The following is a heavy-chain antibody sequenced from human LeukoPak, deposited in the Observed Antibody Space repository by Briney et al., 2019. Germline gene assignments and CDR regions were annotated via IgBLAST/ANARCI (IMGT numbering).Heavy chain of an antibody. CDR3: ARQSSSSSGVFAFDI. CDR1: GGSITSSNYY. J-gene: IGHJ3*02. V-gene: IGHV4-39*01. D-gene: IGHD6-6*01. Sequence: SETLSLTCTVSGGSITSSNYYWGWIRQSPEKGLDWIGSIYHIGNTFYNSSLRSRVTISVDTSENQFSLKLSSVTATDTAVYYCARQSSSSSGVFAFDIWGQGTMVSVSA. CDR2: IYHIGNT.